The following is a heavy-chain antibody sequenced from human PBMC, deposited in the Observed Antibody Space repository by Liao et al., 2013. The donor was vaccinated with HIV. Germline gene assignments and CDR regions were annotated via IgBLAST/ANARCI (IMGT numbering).Heavy chain of an antibody. CDR1: GGSMSTYY. J-gene: IGHJ6*03. CDR3: ARENYVDVDLFHYYMDV. D-gene: IGHD4-17*01. Sequence: QVQLQESGPGLVRPSETLSLTCTVSGGSMSTYYWSWIRQPAGKGLEWDWGVSLPVGNTNYNPTLKSRVTMSVDASKNQFSLKLTSVTAADTAVYYCARENYVDVDLFHYYMDVWGKGTTVTVSS. CDR2: SLPVGNT. V-gene: IGHV4-4*07.